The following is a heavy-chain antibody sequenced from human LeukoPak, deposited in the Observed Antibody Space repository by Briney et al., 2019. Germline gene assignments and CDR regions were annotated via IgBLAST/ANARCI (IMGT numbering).Heavy chain of an antibody. V-gene: IGHV1-69*04. Sequence: SVKVSCKASGGTFSSYAISWVRQAPGQGLEWMGRIIPILGIANYAQKFQGRVTITADKSTSTAYMELSSLRSEDTAVYYCAREGTASYYYDSSGYYNWFDPWGQGTLVTVSS. CDR2: IIPILGIA. CDR3: AREGTASYYYDSSGYYNWFDP. D-gene: IGHD3-22*01. J-gene: IGHJ5*02. CDR1: GGTFSSYA.